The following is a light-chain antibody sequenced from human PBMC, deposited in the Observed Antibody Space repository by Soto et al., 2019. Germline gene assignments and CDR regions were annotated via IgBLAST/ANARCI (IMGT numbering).Light chain of an antibody. Sequence: EIVLTQSPGTLSLSPGERATLSCRASQSVSSSYLAWYQQKPGQAPRQLIYGASSRATGIPDRFSGSGSGTDFTLNIIRLEPEDFAVYYCQHYRTSFGGGTRVEIK. V-gene: IGKV3-20*01. J-gene: IGKJ4*01. CDR2: GAS. CDR1: QSVSSSY. CDR3: QHYRTS.